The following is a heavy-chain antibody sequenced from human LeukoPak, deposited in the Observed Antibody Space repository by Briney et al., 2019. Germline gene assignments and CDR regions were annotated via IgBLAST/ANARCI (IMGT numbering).Heavy chain of an antibody. J-gene: IGHJ4*02. V-gene: IGHV1-18*01. CDR1: GYTFTSYG. D-gene: IGHD3-16*02. CDR3: ARAGLINYVWGSYRYFDY. CDR2: ISAYNGNT. Sequence: ASVKVSCKASGYTFTSYGISWVRQAPGQGPEWMGWISAYNGNTNYAQKLQGRVTMTTDTSTSTAYMELSRLRSDDTAVYYCARAGLINYVWGSYRYFDYWGQGTLVTVSS.